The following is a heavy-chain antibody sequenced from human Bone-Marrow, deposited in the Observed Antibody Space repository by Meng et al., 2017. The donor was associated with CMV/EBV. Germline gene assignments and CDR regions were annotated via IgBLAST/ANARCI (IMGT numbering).Heavy chain of an antibody. CDR3: ARVGGVFRSSTSPLGGMDV. CDR2: IYSGGST. V-gene: IGHV3-53*01. J-gene: IGHJ6*02. D-gene: IGHD2-2*01. Sequence: GESLKISCAASGFTVSSNYMSWVRQAPGKGLEWVSIIYSGGSTYYADYVKGRFTISRDNSKNTLYLQMKSLRAEGTAVYYCARVGGVFRSSTSPLGGMDVWGQGTTVTVSS. CDR1: GFTVSSNY.